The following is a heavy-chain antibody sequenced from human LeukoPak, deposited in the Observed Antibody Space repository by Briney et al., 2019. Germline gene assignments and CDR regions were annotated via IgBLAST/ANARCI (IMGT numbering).Heavy chain of an antibody. J-gene: IGHJ3*02. CDR3: ARRFGSRYYAFDI. D-gene: IGHD6-13*01. V-gene: IGHV4-4*09. CDR2: IYTSGST. Sequence: SETLSLTCTVSGGSISSYYWSWIRQPPGKGLEWIGYIYTSGSTNYNPSLKSRVTISVDTSKNQFSLKLSSVTAADTAVYYCARRFGSRYYAFDIWGQGTMVTVSS. CDR1: GGSISSYY.